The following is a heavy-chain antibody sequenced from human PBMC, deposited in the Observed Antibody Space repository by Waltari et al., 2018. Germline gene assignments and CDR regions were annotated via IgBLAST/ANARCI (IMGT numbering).Heavy chain of an antibody. J-gene: IGHJ6*02. CDR3: ARGNDVPRYFYAMDV. D-gene: IGHD3-9*01. CDR2: IYYSGNA. CDR1: SGSISSSY. V-gene: IGHV4-59*01. Sequence: VQLQESGPGLVKPSETLSLVCTVSSGSISSSYWNWIRQPPGKGLEWLGFIYYSGNAEYNPSLRSRVTLSVDTSKDQVSLKLRSVTAADTAVYYCARGNDVPRYFYAMDVWGQGTTITVSS.